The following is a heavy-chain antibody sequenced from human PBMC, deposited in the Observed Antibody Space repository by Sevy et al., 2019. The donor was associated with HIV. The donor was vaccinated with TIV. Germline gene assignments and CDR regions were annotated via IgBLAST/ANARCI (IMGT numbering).Heavy chain of an antibody. V-gene: IGHV3-7*01. J-gene: IGHJ4*02. CDR2: IKGDGSDK. CDR1: GLSFSANW. CDR3: AHETFGRFES. D-gene: IGHD3-16*01. Sequence: GGSLRLSCAASGLSFSANWMNWVRQAPGKGLEWVANIKGDGSDKHYVDSVEGRFTISRDNAKNVLYLQMNSLRVEDTAVYYCAHETFGRFESWGQGTLVTVS.